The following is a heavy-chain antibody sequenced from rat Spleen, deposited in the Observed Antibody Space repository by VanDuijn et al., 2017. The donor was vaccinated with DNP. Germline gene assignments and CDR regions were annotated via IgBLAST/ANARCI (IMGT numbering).Heavy chain of an antibody. CDR2: ITNTGGST. V-gene: IGHV5-31*01. Sequence: EVQLVESGGGPVQPGRSLKLSCLASGFIFSNHWMTWIRQAPGKGLEWVASITNTGGSTYYPDSVKGRFTISRDNAKSTLYLQMNSLRSEDTATYYCTRERWGDYWGQGVMVTVSS. J-gene: IGHJ2*01. CDR3: TRERWGDY. CDR1: GFIFSNHW.